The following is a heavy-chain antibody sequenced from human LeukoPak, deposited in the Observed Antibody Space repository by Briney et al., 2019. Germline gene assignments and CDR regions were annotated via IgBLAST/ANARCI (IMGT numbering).Heavy chain of an antibody. CDR1: GDSISGYY. CDR2: IHSSGTS. V-gene: IGHV4-4*09. D-gene: IGHD2-2*01. J-gene: IGHJ2*01. CDR3: TRLTRCAITDWPSVGYWYVGL. Sequence: PSETLSLSCTVSGDSISGYYWSWIRQPPGKGLEWIGYIHSSGTSNYNPYPKSRVTISVDTSNNQFSLMLSSVTAADTAVYYCTRLTRCAITDWPSVGYWYVGLWGRGTLVSVSS.